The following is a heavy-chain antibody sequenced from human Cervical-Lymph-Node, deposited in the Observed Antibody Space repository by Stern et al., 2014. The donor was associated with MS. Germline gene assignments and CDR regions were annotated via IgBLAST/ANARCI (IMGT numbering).Heavy chain of an antibody. J-gene: IGHJ3*02. CDR3: ARAGFYDSSGYFDAFDI. CDR2: INTNTGTP. D-gene: IGHD3-22*01. Sequence: QVQLVQSGSELKKPGASVKVSCKASGYTFTNYAMNWLRQAPGQGLQWMGWINTNTGTPMYAQGFTGRVVFYLDTSVSTAYLQISSLKPDDTAVYYCARAGFYDSSGYFDAFDIWGQGTMVTVSS. V-gene: IGHV7-4-1*02. CDR1: GYTFTNYA.